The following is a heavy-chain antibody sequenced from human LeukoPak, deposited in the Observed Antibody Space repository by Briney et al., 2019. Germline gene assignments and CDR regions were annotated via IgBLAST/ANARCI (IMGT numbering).Heavy chain of an antibody. D-gene: IGHD1-26*01. Sequence: YPSETLSLTCTVSGGSIRSYYWSWIRQPPGKGLEWIGYMYYSGSTNYNPSLKSRVTISVDTSKNQFSLKLSSVTAEDTAVYYCATDPIVGAPFAFDIWGKGTTVTVSS. V-gene: IGHV4-59*01. CDR1: GGSIRSYY. CDR3: ATDPIVGAPFAFDI. CDR2: MYYSGST. J-gene: IGHJ6*04.